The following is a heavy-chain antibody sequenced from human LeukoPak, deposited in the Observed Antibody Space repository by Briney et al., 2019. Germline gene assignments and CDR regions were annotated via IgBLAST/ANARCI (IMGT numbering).Heavy chain of an antibody. CDR1: GYTFTSYY. Sequence: ASVTVSCKASGYTFTSYYMHWVRQAPGQGLEWMGIINPSGGSTSYAQKFQGRVTMTRDTSTSTVYMELSSLRSEDTAVYYCASGSIGYCSGGSCYYYGMDVWGQGTTVTVSS. CDR3: ASGSIGYCSGGSCYYYGMDV. D-gene: IGHD2-15*01. CDR2: INPSGGST. V-gene: IGHV1-46*01. J-gene: IGHJ6*02.